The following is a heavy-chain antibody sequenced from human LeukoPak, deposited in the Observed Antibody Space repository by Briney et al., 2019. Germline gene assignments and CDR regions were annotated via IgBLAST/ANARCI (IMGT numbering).Heavy chain of an antibody. D-gene: IGHD6-13*01. CDR1: EFTFSSYW. CDR3: ARDYYSSTWNGDY. J-gene: IGHJ4*02. Sequence: GGSLRLSCAASEFTFSSYWMSWVRQAPGKGLEWVANIKQDGSEKYYVDSVKGRFTISRDNAKNSLYLQMNSLRDEDTAVYYCARDYYSSTWNGDYWGQGTLVTVSS. V-gene: IGHV3-7*01. CDR2: IKQDGSEK.